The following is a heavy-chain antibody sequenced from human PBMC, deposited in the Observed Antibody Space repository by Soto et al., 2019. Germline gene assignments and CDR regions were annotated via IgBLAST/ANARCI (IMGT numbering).Heavy chain of an antibody. CDR3: ARGRGIVVVVAAKGGFDP. CDR1: GFTFSSYA. Sequence: QVQLVESGGGVVQPGRSLRLSCAASGFTFSSYAMHWVRQAPGKGLEWVAVISYDGSNKYYADSVKGRFTISRDNSKKTLYLQMNSLRAEDTAVYYCARGRGIVVVVAAKGGFDPWGQGTLVTVSS. CDR2: ISYDGSNK. J-gene: IGHJ5*02. V-gene: IGHV3-30-3*01. D-gene: IGHD2-15*01.